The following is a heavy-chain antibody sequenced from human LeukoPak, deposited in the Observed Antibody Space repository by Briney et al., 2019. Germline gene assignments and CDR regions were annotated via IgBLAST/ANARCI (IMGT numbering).Heavy chain of an antibody. CDR1: GGSISSGSYY. CDR3: ARPPPKEVTPYCSSTSCSSDAFDI. V-gene: IGHV4-61*02. Sequence: SQTLSLTCTVSGGSISSGSYYWSWIRQPAGKGLEWIGRIYTSGSTNYNPSLKSRVTISVDTSKNQFSLKLSSVTAADTAVYYCARPPPKEVTPYCSSTSCSSDAFDIWGQGTMVTVSS. CDR2: IYTSGST. D-gene: IGHD2-2*01. J-gene: IGHJ3*02.